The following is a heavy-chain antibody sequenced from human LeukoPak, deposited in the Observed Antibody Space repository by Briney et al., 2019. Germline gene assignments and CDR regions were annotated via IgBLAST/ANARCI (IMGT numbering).Heavy chain of an antibody. D-gene: IGHD4-23*01. V-gene: IGHV4-39*07. Sequence: PSETLSLTCTVSGGSISSSSYYWGWIRQPPGKGLEWIGSIYYSGSTYYNPSLKSRVTISVDRSKNQFSLKLSSVTAADTAVYYCARFAYGGNSAYWGQGTLVTVSS. CDR3: ARFAYGGNSAY. CDR2: IYYSGST. CDR1: GGSISSSSYY. J-gene: IGHJ4*02.